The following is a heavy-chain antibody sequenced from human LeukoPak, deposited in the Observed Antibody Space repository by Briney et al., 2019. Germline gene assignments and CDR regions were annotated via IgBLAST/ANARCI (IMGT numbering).Heavy chain of an antibody. CDR1: VGSIRSYY. J-gene: IGHJ4*02. D-gene: IGHD6-19*01. CDR2: IYYSGST. Sequence: SETLSLTCTVSVGSIRSYYWSWIRQPPAKGLEWIVYIYYSGSTNYNPALKSRVTISVDTLKNQFALKLSSVTPADTAVYYCARRAYSSGWYYFDYWGQGTLVTVSS. CDR3: ARRAYSSGWYYFDY. V-gene: IGHV4-59*08.